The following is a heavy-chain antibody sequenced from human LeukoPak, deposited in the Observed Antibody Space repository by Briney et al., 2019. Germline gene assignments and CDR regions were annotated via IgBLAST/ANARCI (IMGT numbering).Heavy chain of an antibody. D-gene: IGHD6-19*01. Sequence: SVTVSCKASGGTFIIYAISWVRQAPGQGLEWMGRIISILGIANYAQKFQGRVTITADKSTSTAYMELSSLRSEDTAVYYCARELYSSGWYYFDYWGQGTLVTVSS. CDR1: GGTFIIYA. CDR3: ARELYSSGWYYFDY. CDR2: IISILGIA. J-gene: IGHJ4*02. V-gene: IGHV1-69*04.